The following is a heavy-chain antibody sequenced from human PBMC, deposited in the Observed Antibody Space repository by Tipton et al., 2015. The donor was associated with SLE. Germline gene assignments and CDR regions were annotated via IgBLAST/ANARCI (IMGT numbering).Heavy chain of an antibody. CDR2: IYYSGST. CDR3: ARGTYYDFWSGYYQYFDY. V-gene: IGHV4-59*01. J-gene: IGHJ4*02. D-gene: IGHD3-3*01. CDR1: GGSISSYY. Sequence: TLSLTCTVSGGSISSYYWSWIRQPPGKGLEWIGYIYYSGSTNYNPSLKSRVTISVDTSKNQFSLKLSSVTAADTAVYYCARGTYYDFWSGYYQYFDYWGQGTLFTVSS.